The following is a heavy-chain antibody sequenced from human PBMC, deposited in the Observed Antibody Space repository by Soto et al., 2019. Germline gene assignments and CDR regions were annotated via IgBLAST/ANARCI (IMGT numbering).Heavy chain of an antibody. Sequence: PGGSRRLSCAASGCTFSSYAMSWGRQAPGKGLEWVSAISGSGGSTYYADSVKGRFTISRDNSKNTLYLQMNSLRAEDTAVYYCAKGRRIVVVPAAIGDSWGQGTLVTVSS. CDR1: GCTFSSYA. CDR3: AKGRRIVVVPAAIGDS. V-gene: IGHV3-23*01. D-gene: IGHD2-2*02. J-gene: IGHJ1*01. CDR2: ISGSGGST.